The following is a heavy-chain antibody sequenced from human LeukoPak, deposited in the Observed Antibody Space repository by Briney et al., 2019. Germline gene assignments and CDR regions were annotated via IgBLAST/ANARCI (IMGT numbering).Heavy chain of an antibody. CDR2: TIPIFGTA. CDR1: GYTFTNYD. Sequence: SVKVSCKTSGYTFTNYDINWVRQAPGQGLEWMGGTIPIFGTANYAQKFQGRVTITADESTSTAYMELSSLRSEDTAVYYCASPDYGGNWGQGTLVTVSS. CDR3: ASPDYGGN. J-gene: IGHJ4*02. V-gene: IGHV1-69*13. D-gene: IGHD4-23*01.